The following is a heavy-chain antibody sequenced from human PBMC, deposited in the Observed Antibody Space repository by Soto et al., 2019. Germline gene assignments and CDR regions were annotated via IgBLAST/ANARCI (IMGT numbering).Heavy chain of an antibody. D-gene: IGHD3-9*01. Sequence: QVQLVQSGAEVKKPGASVTVSCKASGYTFTSYGLSWVRQAPGQGLECMGWISAYSGHTNYAHHLQGRVTMTTDTSTGTAYMELRSLRSDDTAVYYCARDGGNYDILTGGSDYGGQGTLVTVSS. CDR1: GYTFTSYG. V-gene: IGHV1-18*01. J-gene: IGHJ4*02. CDR3: ARDGGNYDILTGGSDY. CDR2: ISAYSGHT.